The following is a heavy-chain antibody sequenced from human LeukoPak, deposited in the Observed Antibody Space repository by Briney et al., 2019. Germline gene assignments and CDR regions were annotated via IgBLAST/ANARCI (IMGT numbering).Heavy chain of an antibody. CDR1: GGSISSYY. V-gene: IGHV4-59*01. J-gene: IGHJ3*02. D-gene: IGHD4-23*01. CDR3: ARGGTAVIAPYAFDI. Sequence: SETLSLTCTVSGGSISSYYWSWIRQPPGKGLEWGGYIYYSGSTNCNPSVKSRVAMSVDTSKKQFSLKLSSLTAADTAVYYCARGGTAVIAPYAFDIWGQGTMVTVSS. CDR2: IYYSGST.